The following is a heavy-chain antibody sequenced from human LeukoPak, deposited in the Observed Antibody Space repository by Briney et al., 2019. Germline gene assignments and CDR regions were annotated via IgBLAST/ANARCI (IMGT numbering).Heavy chain of an antibody. V-gene: IGHV4-30-4*01. D-gene: IGHD3-22*01. CDR3: ARRDLDYYDSSGYLAEYYFDY. Sequence: PSETLSLTCTVSGGSISSGDYYWSWIRQPPGKGLEWIGYIYYSGSTYYNPSLKSRVTISVDTSKNQFSLKLSSVTAADTAVYYCARRDLDYYDSSGYLAEYYFDYWGQGTLVTVSS. CDR2: IYYSGST. CDR1: GGSISSGDYY. J-gene: IGHJ4*02.